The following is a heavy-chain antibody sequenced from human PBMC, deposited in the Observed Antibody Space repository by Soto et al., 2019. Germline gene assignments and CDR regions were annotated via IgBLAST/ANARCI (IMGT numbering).Heavy chain of an antibody. D-gene: IGHD6-6*01. Sequence: PGGSLRLSCAASGFTFSDYYMSWIRQAPGKGLEWVSYISSSGSTIYYADSVKGRFTISRDNAKNSLYLQMNSLRAEDTAVYYCARNVAARYYYYYGMDVWGQGTTVTVSS. V-gene: IGHV3-11*01. CDR3: ARNVAARYYYYYGMDV. J-gene: IGHJ6*02. CDR1: GFTFSDYY. CDR2: ISSSGSTI.